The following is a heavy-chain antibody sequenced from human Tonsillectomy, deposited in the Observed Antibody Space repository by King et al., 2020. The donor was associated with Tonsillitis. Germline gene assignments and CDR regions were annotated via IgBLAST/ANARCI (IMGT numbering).Heavy chain of an antibody. J-gene: IGHJ5*02. D-gene: IGHD2-15*01. CDR3: ARPTCSGGSCYADP. CDR2: ISYSGSS. CDR1: GGSISSSSYF. V-gene: IGHV4-39*01. Sequence: LQLQESGPGLVKPSETLSLTCTVSGGSISSSSYFWGWIRQPPGKGLEWIGSISYSGSSYYNPSLKSRVTISVDTSKNQFSLKLSSVTAADTAVYYCARPTCSGGSCYADPWVQGTLVTVSS.